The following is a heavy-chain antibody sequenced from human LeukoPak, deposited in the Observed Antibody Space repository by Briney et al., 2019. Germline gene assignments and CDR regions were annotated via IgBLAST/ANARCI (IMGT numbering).Heavy chain of an antibody. Sequence: GGSLRLSCAASGFTFTNYNMNSVRHAPGKGLDGISYISGGSGTIYYAYSGRGRFTVSRDNAKDSLWLQMDSLRVEDTAVYFCARLYGDWFDPWGPGTLVTVSS. D-gene: IGHD4-17*01. V-gene: IGHV3-48*01. CDR1: GFTFTNYN. CDR3: ARLYGDWFDP. CDR2: ISGGSGTI. J-gene: IGHJ5*02.